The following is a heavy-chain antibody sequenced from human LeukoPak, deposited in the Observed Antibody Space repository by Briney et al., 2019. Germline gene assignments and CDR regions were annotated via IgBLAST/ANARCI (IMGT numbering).Heavy chain of an antibody. J-gene: IGHJ4*02. D-gene: IGHD3-22*01. CDR1: GFTFSSYG. V-gene: IGHV3-23*01. CDR3: AKDLGDSSGYYYETDNFDY. Sequence: PGGSLRLSCAASGFTFSSYGMSWVRQAPGKGLEWVSAIIGSGGSTYYADSVKGRFTISRDNSKNTLYLQMNSLRAEDTAVYYCAKDLGDSSGYYYETDNFDYWGQGTLVTVSS. CDR2: IIGSGGST.